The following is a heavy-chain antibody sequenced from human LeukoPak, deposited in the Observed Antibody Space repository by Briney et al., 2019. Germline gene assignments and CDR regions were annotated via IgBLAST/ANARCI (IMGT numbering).Heavy chain of an antibody. CDR3: ATEKQSGSYIDY. V-gene: IGHV3-11*01. Sequence: GGSLRLSCAASGFTFSDYYMYWIRQAPGKGLEWLAYISGSGTKTHYADSVKGRFTISRDNAKNSLYLQMNSLRAEDTAVYYCATEKQSGSYIDYWGQGALVTVSS. D-gene: IGHD1-26*01. J-gene: IGHJ4*02. CDR2: ISGSGTKT. CDR1: GFTFSDYY.